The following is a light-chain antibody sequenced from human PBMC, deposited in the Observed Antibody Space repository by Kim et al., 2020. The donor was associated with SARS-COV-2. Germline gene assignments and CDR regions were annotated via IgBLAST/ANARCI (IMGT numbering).Light chain of an antibody. CDR1: QSVDRD. J-gene: IGKJ1*01. CDR3: QHYHKWPPWT. Sequence: SPGDRVTLSCRASQSVDRDVAWYQQKPGQPPRLLIYDASTRDTGVADRFRGSGSGTEFTLTISSLQSEDLAVYYCQHYHKWPPWTFGRGTKVDIK. CDR2: DAS. V-gene: IGKV3-15*01.